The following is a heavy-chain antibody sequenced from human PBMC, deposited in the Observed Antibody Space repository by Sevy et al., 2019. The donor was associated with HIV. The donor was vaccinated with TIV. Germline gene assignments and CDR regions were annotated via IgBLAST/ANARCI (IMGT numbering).Heavy chain of an antibody. D-gene: IGHD2-2*01. CDR2: ISGSGGST. V-gene: IGHV3-23*01. J-gene: IGHJ6*02. CDR1: GFTFSSYA. Sequence: GESLKISCAASGFTFSSYAMSWVRQAPGKGLEWVSAISGSGGSTYYADSVKGRFTISRDNSKNTPSLQMNSLRAEDTAVYYCAKDKVGAGSSGYGMDVWGQGTTVTVSS. CDR3: AKDKVGAGSSGYGMDV.